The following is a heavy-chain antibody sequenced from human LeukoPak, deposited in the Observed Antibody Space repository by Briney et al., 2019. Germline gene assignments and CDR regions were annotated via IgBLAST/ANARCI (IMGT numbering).Heavy chain of an antibody. J-gene: IGHJ4*02. CDR1: GFTFDDYA. CDR2: ISWNSGSI. Sequence: GGSLRLSCAASGFTFDDYAMHWVRQAPGKGLEWVSGISWNSGSIGYADSVKGRFTISRDNAKNSLYLQMNSLRAEDTALYYCAKGRDIVATIPPFDYWGQGTLVTVSS. CDR3: AKGRDIVATIPPFDY. D-gene: IGHD5-12*01. V-gene: IGHV3-9*01.